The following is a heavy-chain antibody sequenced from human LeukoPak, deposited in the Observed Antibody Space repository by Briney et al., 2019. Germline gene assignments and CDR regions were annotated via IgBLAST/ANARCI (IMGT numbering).Heavy chain of an antibody. CDR1: GFTFSSYG. Sequence: GGSLRLSCAASGFTFSSYGMHWVRQAPGKGLEWEAVISYDGSNKYYADSVKGRFTISRDNSKNTLYLQMNSLRDEDSAVYYCARDQGIFGYWGQGTLVTVSS. CDR3: ARDQGIFGY. V-gene: IGHV3-30*03. J-gene: IGHJ4*02. CDR2: ISYDGSNK.